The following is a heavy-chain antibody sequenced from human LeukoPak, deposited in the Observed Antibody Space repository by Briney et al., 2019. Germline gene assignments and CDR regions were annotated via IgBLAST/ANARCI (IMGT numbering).Heavy chain of an antibody. V-gene: IGHV5-51*01. D-gene: IGHD3-22*01. Sequence: GESLKISCKGSGYSFTTYWIGWVRQMSGKGLEWMGIIYPDDSDTRYSPSFQGQVTISADKSISTAYLQWSSLTASDTAMYYCARRGYYDSSGYYGHLYYFDYWGQGTLVTVSS. CDR2: IYPDDSDT. CDR3: ARRGYYDSSGYYGHLYYFDY. J-gene: IGHJ4*02. CDR1: GYSFTTYW.